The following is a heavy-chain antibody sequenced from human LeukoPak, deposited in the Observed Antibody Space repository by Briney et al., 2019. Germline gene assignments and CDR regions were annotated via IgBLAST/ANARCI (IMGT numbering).Heavy chain of an antibody. Sequence: PGRSLRLSCAASGFTFSIYGMHWVRQAPGKGLEWVAVISYDGSNKYYADSVKGRFTISRDNSKNTLYLQMNSLRAEDTAVYYCAKPDRIKQQPGYFDYWGQGTLVTVSS. CDR3: AKPDRIKQQPGYFDY. J-gene: IGHJ4*02. V-gene: IGHV3-30*18. D-gene: IGHD6-13*01. CDR1: GFTFSIYG. CDR2: ISYDGSNK.